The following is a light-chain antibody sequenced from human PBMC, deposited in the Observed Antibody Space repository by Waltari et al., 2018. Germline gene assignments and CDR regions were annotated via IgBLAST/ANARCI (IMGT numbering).Light chain of an antibody. CDR3: CSYAGSYTYV. CDR2: DVS. J-gene: IGLJ1*01. V-gene: IGLV2-11*01. CDR1: SSDVGGYDY. Sequence: QSALTQPRSVSGSPGLSVTVSCTGTSSDVGGYDYVSWYQQHPGKAPKLMLYDVSTRPSGVPARFSGSKSGNTASLTISGLQAEDEADYYCCSYAGSYTYVFGTGTKVTVL.